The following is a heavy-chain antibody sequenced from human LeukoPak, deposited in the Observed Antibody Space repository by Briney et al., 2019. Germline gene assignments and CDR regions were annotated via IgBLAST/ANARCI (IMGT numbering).Heavy chain of an antibody. J-gene: IGHJ5*02. D-gene: IGHD3-10*01. CDR1: GGSISPYY. V-gene: IGHV4-4*07. Sequence: SETLSLTCTVSGGSISPYYWSWIRQPAGKGLEWIGRVYSSGSTDYNPSLKSRLSISVDTSKIQFSLRLSSVTVADTAVYYCARTPLRGATFFTSYPNWFDTWGQGTLVTVSS. CDR2: VYSSGST. CDR3: ARTPLRGATFFTSYPNWFDT.